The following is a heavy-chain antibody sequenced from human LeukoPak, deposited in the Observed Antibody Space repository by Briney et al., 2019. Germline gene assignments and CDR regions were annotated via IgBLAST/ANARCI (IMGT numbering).Heavy chain of an antibody. Sequence: ASVKVSCKASGYTFTSYDINWVRQATGQGLEWMGWISAYNGNTNYAQKLQGRVTMTTDTSTSTAYMELRSLRSDDTAVYYCARSGCSSTSCYGGWYYYYYYYMDVWGKGTTVTISS. CDR3: ARSGCSSTSCYGGWYYYYYYYMDV. V-gene: IGHV1-18*01. CDR2: ISAYNGNT. D-gene: IGHD2-2*01. J-gene: IGHJ6*03. CDR1: GYTFTSYD.